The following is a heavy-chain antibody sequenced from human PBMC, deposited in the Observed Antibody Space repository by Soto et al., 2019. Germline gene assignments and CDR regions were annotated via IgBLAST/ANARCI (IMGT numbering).Heavy chain of an antibody. CDR1: GGSFSGYY. CDR3: ARGTYCSRTSCYWGMDI. V-gene: IGHV4-34*01. Sequence: QVQLQQWGAGLLKPSETLSLTCAVYGGSFSGYYWSWIRQPPGKGLEWIGEINHSGSTNYNPSLQSRVTISVAKSTNQFSLKLSSVTAADTAVYYCARGTYCSRTSCYWGMDIWGQGTTVTVSS. D-gene: IGHD2-2*01. J-gene: IGHJ6*02. CDR2: INHSGST.